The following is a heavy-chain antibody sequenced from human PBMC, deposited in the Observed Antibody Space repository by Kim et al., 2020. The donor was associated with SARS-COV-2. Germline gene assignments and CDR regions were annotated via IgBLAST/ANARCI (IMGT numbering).Heavy chain of an antibody. V-gene: IGHV3-23*01. D-gene: IGHD3-10*01. CDR3: AKAVEGFGELLYAEVYGAHMAV. CDR2: ISCSGGST. Sequence: GGSLRLSCAASGFTFSSYAMSWVRQAPGKGLEWVSAISCSGGSTYYADSVKGRFTISRDNSKNTLYLQMNSLRAEDTAVYYCAKAVEGFGELLYAEVYGAHMAVWGKGTTVTVSS. J-gene: IGHJ6*03. CDR1: GFTFSSYA.